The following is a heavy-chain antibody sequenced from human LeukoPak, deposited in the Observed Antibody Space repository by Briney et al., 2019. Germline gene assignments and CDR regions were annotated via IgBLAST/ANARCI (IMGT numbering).Heavy chain of an antibody. CDR2: IKDDGSEK. CDR3: ARIKEYGFDI. D-gene: IGHD3-10*01. Sequence: GGSLSLSCAGSAFTFSSYWMSWVRQAPGKGPEWVANIKDDGSEKYYLDSVKGRFTISRDNAKNSLYLQMNSLRAEDTAVYSCARIKEYGFDIWGQGTMVTVSS. CDR1: AFTFSSYW. J-gene: IGHJ3*02. V-gene: IGHV3-7*01.